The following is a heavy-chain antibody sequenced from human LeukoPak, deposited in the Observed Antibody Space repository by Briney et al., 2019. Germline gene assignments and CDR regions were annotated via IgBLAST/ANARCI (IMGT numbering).Heavy chain of an antibody. V-gene: IGHV3-23*01. J-gene: IGHJ4*02. CDR1: GFSFTSYG. D-gene: IGHD6-19*01. CDR2: MSGSGSST. CDR3: AKESVAGYFDY. Sequence: GGSLRLSCAASGFSFTSYGMSWVRQAPGEGLGWVLAMSGSGSSTYYADSVRGRFTISRDNSKNTLFLQMSSLRAEDTAIYYCAKESVAGYFDYWGQGTLVTVSS.